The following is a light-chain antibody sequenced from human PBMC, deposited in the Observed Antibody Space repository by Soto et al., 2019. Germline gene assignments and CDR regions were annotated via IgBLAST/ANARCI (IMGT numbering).Light chain of an antibody. Sequence: QSVLTQPPSASGTPGQRVTISCSGSSSNIGSNTVNWYQQLPGTAPKLLIYSNNQRPSGVPDRFSGSKSGTSASLAISGLQSEDEADYYCAAWDDSLNALFGGGNQLTVL. CDR3: AAWDDSLNAL. CDR2: SNN. CDR1: SSNIGSNT. V-gene: IGLV1-44*01. J-gene: IGLJ7*01.